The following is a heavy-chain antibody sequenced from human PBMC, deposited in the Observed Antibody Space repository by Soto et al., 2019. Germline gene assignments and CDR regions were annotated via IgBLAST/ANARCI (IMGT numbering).Heavy chain of an antibody. CDR3: ARERGLTASTLFGY. CDR2: VTTYNGKT. D-gene: IGHD3-10*02. V-gene: IGHV1-18*01. J-gene: IGHJ4*02. Sequence: QVQLVQSGPEVKMPGASVNVSCKASGYTFTSYGINWVRQAPGQGLEWMGRVTTYNGKTKYAQKFQGSVTMTTDPSTTTVYMHLRSLRSDDTAVYYCARERGLTASTLFGYWGQGTVVTVS. CDR1: GYTFTSYG.